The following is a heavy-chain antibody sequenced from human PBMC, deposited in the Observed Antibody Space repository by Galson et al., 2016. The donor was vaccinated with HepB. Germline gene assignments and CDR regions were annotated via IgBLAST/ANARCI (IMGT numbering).Heavy chain of an antibody. D-gene: IGHD6-19*01. V-gene: IGHV5-51*01. CDR2: TYPRESDT. CDR3: AWVMGQWRRYF. CDR1: GYTFTDYW. J-gene: IGHJ4*02. Sequence: QSGAEVKKPGESLKISCETSGYTFTDYWIGWVRQLPGKGLEWMGITYPRESDTGYSPSFHGQVTISADKSISTLYLHWSSLKASDTAMYYCAWVMGQWRRYFSGKGTLVTGSS.